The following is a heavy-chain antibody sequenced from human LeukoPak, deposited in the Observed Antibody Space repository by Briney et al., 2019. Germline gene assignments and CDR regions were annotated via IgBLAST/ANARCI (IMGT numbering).Heavy chain of an antibody. J-gene: IGHJ6*03. CDR2: IYYSGST. CDR1: GGSISSYY. V-gene: IGHV4-59*01. Sequence: SETLSLTCTVSGGSISSYYWSWIRQPPGKGLEWIGYIYYSGSTNYNPSLKSRVTISVATSKNQFALKLSSVTAADTAVYYCARVRDIGYCSSTSCYPNYYMDVWGKGTTVTVSS. CDR3: ARVRDIGYCSSTSCYPNYYMDV. D-gene: IGHD2-2*01.